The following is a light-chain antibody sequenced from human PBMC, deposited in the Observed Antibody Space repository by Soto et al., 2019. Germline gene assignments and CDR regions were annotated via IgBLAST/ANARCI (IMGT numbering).Light chain of an antibody. J-gene: IGLJ3*02. Sequence: QSALTQPASVSGSPGQSITISCTGTSSDIGDYNYVSSYQQYPGKVPKLVIYDVSHRPSGVSNRFSGSKSGNTASLTISGLQAEDEADYYCRSSTTTTSLVVFGRGTTLTVL. CDR2: DVS. V-gene: IGLV2-14*01. CDR3: RSSTTTTSLVV. CDR1: SSDIGDYNY.